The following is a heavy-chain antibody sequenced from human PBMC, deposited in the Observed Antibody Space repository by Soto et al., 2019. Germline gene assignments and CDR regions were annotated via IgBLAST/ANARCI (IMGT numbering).Heavy chain of an antibody. V-gene: IGHV6-1*01. CDR3: ARGSWDDVSGHYYMDV. CDR2: TYYKSKWYY. CDR1: GDSVSSNSAG. J-gene: IGHJ6*03. Sequence: QVQLQQSSPGLVKPSQALSLTCDISGDSVSSNSAGWNWIRQTPSRGLEWLGRTYYKSKWYYTYAASVKSRIPVSADTSKNQFSLQLTSVTPEDTAVYYCARGSWDDVSGHYYMDVWDKGTTVTVSS. D-gene: IGHD1-1*01.